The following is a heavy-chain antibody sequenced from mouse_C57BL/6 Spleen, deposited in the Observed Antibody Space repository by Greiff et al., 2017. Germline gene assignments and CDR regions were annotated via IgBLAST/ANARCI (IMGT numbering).Heavy chain of an antibody. V-gene: IGHV1-53*01. CDR1: GYTFTSYW. J-gene: IGHJ4*01. CDR3: GRVGKQGGDDYAMDY. Sequence: QVQLQQPGTELVKPGASVKLSCKASGYTFTSYWMHWVKQRPGQGLEWIGNINPSNGGTNYNEKFKSKATLTVDKSSSTAYMQLSSLTSEDAAVSYCGRVGKQGGDDYAMDYWGQGTSVTVSS. CDR2: INPSNGGT.